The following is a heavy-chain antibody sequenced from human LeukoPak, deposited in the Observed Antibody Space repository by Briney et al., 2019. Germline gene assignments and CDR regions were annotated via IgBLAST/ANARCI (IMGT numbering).Heavy chain of an antibody. CDR3: AREGGVVWFDP. V-gene: IGHV1-69*05. D-gene: IGHD3-16*01. Sequence: GASVKVSCKASGGTFSSYAISWVRQAPGQGLEWMGGIIPIFGTANYAQKFQGRVTITTDESTSTAYIGLSSLRSEDTAVYYCAREGGVVWFDPWGQGTLVTVSS. CDR2: IIPIFGTA. CDR1: GGTFSSYA. J-gene: IGHJ5*02.